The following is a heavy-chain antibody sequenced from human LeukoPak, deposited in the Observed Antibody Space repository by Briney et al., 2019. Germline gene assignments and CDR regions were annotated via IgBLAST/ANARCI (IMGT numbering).Heavy chain of an antibody. V-gene: IGHV4-38-2*02. J-gene: IGHJ3*02. Sequence: PSETLSLTCTVSGYSISSGYYWGWIRQPPGKGLEWIGSIYHSGSTYYNPSLKSRVTISVDTSKNQFSLKLSSVTAADTAVYYCARHSSYGYGISAFDIWGQGTMVTVSS. CDR1: GYSISSGYY. CDR2: IYHSGST. CDR3: ARHSSYGYGISAFDI. D-gene: IGHD5-18*01.